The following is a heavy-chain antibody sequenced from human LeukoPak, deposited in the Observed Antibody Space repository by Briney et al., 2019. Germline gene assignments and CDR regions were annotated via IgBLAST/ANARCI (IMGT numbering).Heavy chain of an antibody. D-gene: IGHD6-19*01. J-gene: IGHJ4*02. V-gene: IGHV3-30*04. Sequence: PGGSLRLSCAASGFTFSSYAMHWVRQAPGKGLEWVAVISYDGSNKYYADSVKGRFTISRDNSKNTLYLQMNSLRAEDTAVYYCARGQWLAPIDYWGQGTLVTVSS. CDR2: ISYDGSNK. CDR1: GFTFSSYA. CDR3: ARGQWLAPIDY.